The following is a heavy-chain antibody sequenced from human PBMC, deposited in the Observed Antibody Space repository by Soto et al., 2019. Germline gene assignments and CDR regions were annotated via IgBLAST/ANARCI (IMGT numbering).Heavy chain of an antibody. CDR2: ISGSGGST. J-gene: IGHJ4*02. D-gene: IGHD2-15*01. Sequence: PVGSLRLFCAASGFTFSNYAMSWVRQSPGKGLEWVSTISGSGGSTYYADSVKGRFTISRDNSKSTMYLQMNSLKAEDTAIYYCAKDPSDFGYCSEANCYFDCLGQGTPVTVSS. V-gene: IGHV3-23*01. CDR1: GFTFSNYA. CDR3: AKDPSDFGYCSEANCYFDC.